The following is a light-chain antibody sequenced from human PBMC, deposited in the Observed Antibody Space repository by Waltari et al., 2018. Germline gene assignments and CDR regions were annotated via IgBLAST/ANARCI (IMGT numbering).Light chain of an antibody. V-gene: IGLV4-69*01. J-gene: IGLJ3*02. CDR1: SGHSSYG. Sequence: QLVLTQSPSASASLGASVKLTCTLSSGHSSYGIAWHQQQPEKGPRYLMKVNSDGSHTKGDGIPDRFSGSNSGAERYLSISSRQSEDEADYYCQTWGTGIRVFGGGTKLTVL. CDR3: QTWGTGIRV. CDR2: VNSDGSH.